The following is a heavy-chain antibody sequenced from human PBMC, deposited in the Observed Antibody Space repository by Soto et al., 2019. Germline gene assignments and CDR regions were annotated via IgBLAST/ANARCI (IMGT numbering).Heavy chain of an antibody. V-gene: IGHV3-11*01. CDR2: ISISGSNI. D-gene: IGHD3-3*01. CDR3: ARGWRYDFWSGYFEF. CDR1: GLTSNDYY. J-gene: IGHJ4*02. Sequence: VQLVESGGGLVKPGGSLRLSCAASGLTSNDYYMTWIRQAPGKGLEWISYISISGSNIHYADSVKGRFTISRDNAKKSLYLQMDSLRAEDTAVYFCARGWRYDFWSGYFEFWGQGALVTVSS.